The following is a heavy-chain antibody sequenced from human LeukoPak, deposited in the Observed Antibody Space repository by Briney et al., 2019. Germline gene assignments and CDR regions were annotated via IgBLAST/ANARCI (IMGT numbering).Heavy chain of an antibody. CDR3: AREGYCSGGSCHHLDY. V-gene: IGHV4-34*01. Sequence: SETLSLTCAVYGGSFSGYYWSWIRQPPGKGLEWIGEINQSGSTNYNPSLKSRVTISVDTSKSQFSLKLSSVTAADTAVDYCAREGYCSGGSCHHLDYWGQGTLVTVSS. CDR2: INQSGST. CDR1: GGSFSGYY. D-gene: IGHD2-15*01. J-gene: IGHJ4*02.